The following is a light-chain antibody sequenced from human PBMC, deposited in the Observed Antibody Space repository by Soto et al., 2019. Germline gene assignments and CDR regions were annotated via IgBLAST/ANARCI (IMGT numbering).Light chain of an antibody. CDR1: QSISNW. CDR2: HAS. V-gene: IGKV1-5*01. CDR3: QQYDSFSWT. Sequence: EIQMTQSPSTLSASVGDRVTITCRASQSISNWLAWYQQKPRKAPKLLIYHASSLETGVPSRFSGSGSGTEFTLTITGLQPDDFATYYCQQYDSFSWTFGQGTKLEIK. J-gene: IGKJ1*01.